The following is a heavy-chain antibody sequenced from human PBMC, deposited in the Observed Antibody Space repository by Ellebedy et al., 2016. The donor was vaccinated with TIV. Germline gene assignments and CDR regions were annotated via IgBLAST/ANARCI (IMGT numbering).Heavy chain of an antibody. CDR3: ARDGTVLVPAADMDV. D-gene: IGHD2-2*01. V-gene: IGHV4-38-2*02. J-gene: IGHJ6*03. CDR2: GYHSGST. CDR1: GYFISDGYS. Sequence: SETLSLTCTVSGYFISDGYSWGWIRQPPGKGLEWLGSGYHSGSTFYNPSLKSRVSISVDTTKNQFSLRLASVTAADTAVYYCARDGTVLVPAADMDVWGKGTTVTVSS.